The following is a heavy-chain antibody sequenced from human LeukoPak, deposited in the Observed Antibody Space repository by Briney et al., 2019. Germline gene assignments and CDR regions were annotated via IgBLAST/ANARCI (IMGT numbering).Heavy chain of an antibody. Sequence: PVASVKVSCKASGYTFTSHYMHWVRQAPGQGLEWMGIINPSAGSTTYAQKSQGRVTMTRDTSTSTVYMELSSLRSEDTAMYYCASTSGSYFEYWGQGTLVTVSS. D-gene: IGHD1-26*01. V-gene: IGHV1-46*01. CDR1: GYTFTSHY. J-gene: IGHJ4*02. CDR3: ASTSGSYFEY. CDR2: INPSAGST.